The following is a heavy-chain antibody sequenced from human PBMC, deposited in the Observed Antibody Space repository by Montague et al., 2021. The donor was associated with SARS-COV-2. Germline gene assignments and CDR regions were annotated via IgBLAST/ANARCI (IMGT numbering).Heavy chain of an antibody. J-gene: IGHJ4*02. CDR2: IYYSGNT. D-gene: IGHD5-12*01. V-gene: IGHV4-39*07. CDR1: GGSIRSSSCY. Sequence: SETLSLTCTVSGGSIRSSSCYWGCLRPPPGVGLEWIRSIYYSGNTYYSPSLKIRVSISVDTSKNQFSLKLSSVTATATAVYYCATDLWVWLSVEGSFDSWGQGTLVTVSS. CDR3: ATDLWVWLSVEGSFDS.